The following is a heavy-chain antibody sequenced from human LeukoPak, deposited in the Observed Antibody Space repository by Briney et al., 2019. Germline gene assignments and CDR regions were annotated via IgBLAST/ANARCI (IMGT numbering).Heavy chain of an antibody. J-gene: IGHJ1*01. CDR3: AKDSRAVYYYDSSGSCNFWFQH. CDR2: ISGSGGST. Sequence: PGGSLRLSCAASGFTFSSYAMSWVRQAPGKGLEWVSAISGSGGSTYYADSVKGRFTISRDNSKNTLYLQMNSLRAEDTAVYYCAKDSRAVYYYDSSGSCNFWFQHWGQGTLVTVSS. CDR1: GFTFSSYA. V-gene: IGHV3-23*01. D-gene: IGHD3-22*01.